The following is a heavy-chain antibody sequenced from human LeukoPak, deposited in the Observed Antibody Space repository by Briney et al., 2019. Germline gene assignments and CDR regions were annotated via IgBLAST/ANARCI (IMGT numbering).Heavy chain of an antibody. CDR1: GGSISSYY. D-gene: IGHD6-13*01. V-gene: IGHV4-59*01. Sequence: SETLSLTCTVSGGSISSYYWSWIRQPPGKGLEWIGYIYYSGSTNYNPSLKSRVTISVDTSKNQFSLKLSSVTAADTAVYYCARGDWQQPVAFDIWGQGTMVTVPS. CDR2: IYYSGST. CDR3: ARGDWQQPVAFDI. J-gene: IGHJ3*02.